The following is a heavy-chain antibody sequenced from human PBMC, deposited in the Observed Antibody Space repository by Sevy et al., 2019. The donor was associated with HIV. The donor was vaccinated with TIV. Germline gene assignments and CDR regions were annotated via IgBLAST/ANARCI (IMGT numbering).Heavy chain of an antibody. CDR1: VFTFGSYG. D-gene: IGHD3-10*01. J-gene: IGHJ4*02. V-gene: IGHV3-33*08. Sequence: GGSLRLSCAASVFTFGSYGTHWVRQAPGKGLEWVAFISYDRSEKEYADSVKGRFTISRDKSKNTVDLQMNSLRVEDTALYYCARVRRSYYFDYWGQGTLVTVSS. CDR2: ISYDRSEK. CDR3: ARVRRSYYFDY.